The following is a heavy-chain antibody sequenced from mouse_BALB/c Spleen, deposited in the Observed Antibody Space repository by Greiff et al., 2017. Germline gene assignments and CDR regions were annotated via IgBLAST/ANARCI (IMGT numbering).Heavy chain of an antibody. Sequence: VQRVESGPGLVAPSQSLSITCSVSGFSLTTYGVHWVHQPPGKGLEWLGVIWTGGSTNYNSALVSRLSISKDNSRSQVILKMNSLQTDDTAMYYCARDQARGHYFDYWGQGTTLTVSS. CDR3: ARDQARGHYFDY. J-gene: IGHJ2*01. CDR2: IWTGGST. D-gene: IGHD3-2*02. CDR1: GFSLTTYG. V-gene: IGHV2-9*02.